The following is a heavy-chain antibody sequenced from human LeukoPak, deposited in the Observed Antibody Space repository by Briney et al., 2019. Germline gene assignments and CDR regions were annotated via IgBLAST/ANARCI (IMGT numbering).Heavy chain of an antibody. CDR2: ISVNDYNT. CDR3: ANPKAGVASIDY. CDR1: GFTFSSYS. V-gene: IGHV3-23*01. D-gene: IGHD3-10*01. J-gene: IGHJ4*02. Sequence: GGSLRLSCAASGFTFSSYSMNWVRQAPGKGLEWVSAISVNDYNTYYADSVKGRFSISRDHSKNTLYLQMSSLRAEDTAVYYCANPKAGVASIDYWGQGTLVTVSS.